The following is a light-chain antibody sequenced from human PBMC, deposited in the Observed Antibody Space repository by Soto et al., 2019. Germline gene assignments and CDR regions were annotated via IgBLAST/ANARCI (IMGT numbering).Light chain of an antibody. Sequence: DIQMTQSPSTLSASVGDRVTITCRASQSISSWLAWYQQKPGKAPQLLIYDASSLESGVPSRFSGSGSGTEFTLTISSLQPDDFATYYCQQYNTYQTFGQGAKVDIK. CDR1: QSISSW. CDR2: DAS. V-gene: IGKV1-5*01. CDR3: QQYNTYQT. J-gene: IGKJ1*01.